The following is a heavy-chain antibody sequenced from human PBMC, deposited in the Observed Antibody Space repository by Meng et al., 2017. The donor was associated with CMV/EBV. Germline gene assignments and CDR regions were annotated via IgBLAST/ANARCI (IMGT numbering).Heavy chain of an antibody. CDR1: GFTVSSNY. Sequence: GESLKISCAASGFTVSSNYMSWVRQAPGKGLEWVSVIYSGGSTYYADSVKGRFTISRDNSNNTLYLPMNSLRAEDTAVYYCARGGVYYDFWSGYYYYFDYWGQGTLVTVSS. D-gene: IGHD3-3*01. CDR3: ARGGVYYDFWSGYYYYFDY. CDR2: IYSGGST. V-gene: IGHV3-66*02. J-gene: IGHJ4*02.